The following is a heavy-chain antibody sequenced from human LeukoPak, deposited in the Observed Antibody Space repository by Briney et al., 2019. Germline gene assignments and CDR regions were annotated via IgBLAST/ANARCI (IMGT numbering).Heavy chain of an antibody. CDR3: ARDLYYDSSGYYYNWFDP. Sequence: SETLSLTCTVSGGSIRSSYYYWGWIRQPPGKGLEWIGSIYDSRSTCYNPSLKSRVTISVDTSKNQFSLKLNSVTAADTAVYYCARDLYYDSSGYYYNWFDPWGQGTLVTVSS. CDR2: IYDSRST. D-gene: IGHD3-22*01. CDR1: GGSIRSSYYY. J-gene: IGHJ5*02. V-gene: IGHV4-39*02.